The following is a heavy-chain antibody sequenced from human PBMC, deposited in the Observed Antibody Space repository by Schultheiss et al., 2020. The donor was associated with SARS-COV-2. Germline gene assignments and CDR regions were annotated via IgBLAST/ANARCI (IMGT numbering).Heavy chain of an antibody. Sequence: SETLSLTCAVYGGSFSVYYWSWIRQPPGKGLEWIGEINHSGSTNYNPSLKSRVTISVDTSKNQFSLKLSSVTAADTAVYYCASKGRGSWFDPWGQGTLVTVSS. J-gene: IGHJ5*02. CDR2: INHSGST. CDR3: ASKGRGSWFDP. CDR1: GGSFSVYY. V-gene: IGHV4-34*01. D-gene: IGHD1-26*01.